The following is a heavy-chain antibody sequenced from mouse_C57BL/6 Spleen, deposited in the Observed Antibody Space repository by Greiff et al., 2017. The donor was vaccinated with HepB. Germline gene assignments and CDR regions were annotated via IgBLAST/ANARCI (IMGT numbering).Heavy chain of an antibody. CDR1: GFTFSSYA. J-gene: IGHJ4*01. Sequence: EVKLVESGGGLVKPGGSLKLSCAASGFTFSSYAMSWVRQTPEKRLEWVATISDGGSYTYYPDNVKGRFTISRDNAKNNLYLQMSHLKSEDTAMYYCARETTVVAHYYAMDYWGQGTSVTVSS. D-gene: IGHD1-1*01. V-gene: IGHV5-4*01. CDR3: ARETTVVAHYYAMDY. CDR2: ISDGGSYT.